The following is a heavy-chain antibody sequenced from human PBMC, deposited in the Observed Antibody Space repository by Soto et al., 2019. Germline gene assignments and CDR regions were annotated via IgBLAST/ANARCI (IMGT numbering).Heavy chain of an antibody. Sequence: SATLSLTCAVSGYFMTNGNYWGWIRQSPWKGLEWIGSIYYTVRTCYNPSRKSRVTMSVDPSKTQFSLKLTSVPAADRAFYSCGRGREAVAITFAYGGPGTWVPVS. D-gene: IGHD6-19*01. CDR2: IYYTVRT. CDR3: GRGREAVAITFAY. V-gene: IGHV4-38-2*01. J-gene: IGHJ4*02. CDR1: GYFMTNGNY.